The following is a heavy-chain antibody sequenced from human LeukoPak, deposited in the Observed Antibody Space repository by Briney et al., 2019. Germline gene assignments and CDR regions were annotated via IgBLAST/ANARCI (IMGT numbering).Heavy chain of an antibody. CDR3: ARGSDYYDSSGYLRDY. J-gene: IGHJ4*02. CDR2: INPNSGGT. V-gene: IGHV1-2*02. D-gene: IGHD3-22*01. CDR1: GYTFTGYY. Sequence: ASVKVSCKASGYTFTGYYMHWVRQAPGQGLEWMGWINPNSGGTNYAQKFQGRVTMTRDTSISTAYMEPSRLRSDDTAVYYCARGSDYYDSSGYLRDYWGQGTLVTVSS.